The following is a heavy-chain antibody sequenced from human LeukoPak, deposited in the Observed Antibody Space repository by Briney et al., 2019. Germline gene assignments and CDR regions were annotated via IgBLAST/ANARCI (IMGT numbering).Heavy chain of an antibody. CDR2: IYYSGST. J-gene: IGHJ4*02. V-gene: IGHV4-59*01. Sequence: PSENLSLTCTVSGGSISSYYWSWIRQPPGKGLEWIGYIYYSGSTNYNPSLKSRVTISVDTSKNQFSLKLSSVTAADTAVYYCARLHGVEGLDYWGQGTLVTVSS. CDR1: GGSISSYY. D-gene: IGHD2-8*01. CDR3: ARLHGVEGLDY.